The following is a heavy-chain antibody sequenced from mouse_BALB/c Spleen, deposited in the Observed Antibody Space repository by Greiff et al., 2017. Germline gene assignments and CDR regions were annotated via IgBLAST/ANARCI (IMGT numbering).Heavy chain of an antibody. CDR2: IWSGGST. J-gene: IGHJ4*01. D-gene: IGHD1-2*01. V-gene: IGHV2-4-1*01. CDR1: GFSLTSYG. CDR3: ARRGLYGYYAMDY. Sequence: VKLVESGPGLVQPSQSLSITCTVSGFSLTSYGVHWVRQSPGKGLEWLGVIWSGGSTDYNAAFISRLSISKDNSKSQVFFKMNSLQADDTAIYYCARRGLYGYYAMDYWGQGTSVTVSS.